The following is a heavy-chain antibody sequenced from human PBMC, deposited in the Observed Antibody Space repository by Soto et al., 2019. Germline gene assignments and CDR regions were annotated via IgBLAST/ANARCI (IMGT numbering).Heavy chain of an antibody. V-gene: IGHV1-58*01. J-gene: IGHJ4*02. Sequence: SVKVSCKASGFTFADSAVQWVRHARGQSLEWMGRIVVDSHNTNYAQKFRGRVTLTTEKSTNTAYMDLSSLTSDDTAVYYCARDEGRYDILTGYYKAHHFDYWGQGVPVTVSS. CDR3: ARDEGRYDILTGYYKAHHFDY. CDR2: IVVDSHNT. CDR1: GFTFADSA. D-gene: IGHD3-9*01.